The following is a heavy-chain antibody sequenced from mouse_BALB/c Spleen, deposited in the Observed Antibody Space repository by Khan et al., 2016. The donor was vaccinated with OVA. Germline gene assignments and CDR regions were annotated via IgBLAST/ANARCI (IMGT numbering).Heavy chain of an antibody. Sequence: QVQLKESGPGLVAPSQSLSITCTVSGFSLTNYGVHWVRQPPGKGLEWLVVIWSDGYTTYNSALKSRLSISKDNSKSQVFLKMNSLQTDDTAIYFCARYRFGYVMDYWGQGTSVTVSS. CDR1: GFSLTNYG. J-gene: IGHJ4*01. CDR3: ARYRFGYVMDY. V-gene: IGHV2-6*02. D-gene: IGHD2-14*01. CDR2: IWSDGYT.